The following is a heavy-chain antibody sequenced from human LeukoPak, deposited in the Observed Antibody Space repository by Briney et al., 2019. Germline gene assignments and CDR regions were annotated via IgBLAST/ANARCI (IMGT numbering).Heavy chain of an antibody. Sequence: GGSLRLSCAASGFSFSSYSMNWVRHAPGKGLEWISYIRRDGSRIYYAVSVEGRFTISRDNAKNSLYLQMDSLRVEDTAVYYCTRDPHALDFWGQGTLVTVSS. CDR3: TRDPHALDF. V-gene: IGHV3-48*01. CDR2: IRRDGSRI. J-gene: IGHJ4*02. D-gene: IGHD2/OR15-2a*01. CDR1: GFSFSSYS.